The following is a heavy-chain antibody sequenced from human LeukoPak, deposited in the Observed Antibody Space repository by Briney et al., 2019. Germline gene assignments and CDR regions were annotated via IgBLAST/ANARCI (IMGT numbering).Heavy chain of an antibody. CDR3: ARRGGLRGDN. D-gene: IGHD2-15*01. V-gene: IGHV4-39*01. CDR2: IYYGGSS. J-gene: IGHJ4*02. Sequence: SETLSLTCTVSGGSISSSSYPWAWIRQSPGKGLEWIANIYYGGSSYYNPSLKRRVTISVDTSKNQFSLKVYSVTAADTAVYYCARRGGLRGDNWGQGTLVTVSS. CDR1: GGSISSSSYP.